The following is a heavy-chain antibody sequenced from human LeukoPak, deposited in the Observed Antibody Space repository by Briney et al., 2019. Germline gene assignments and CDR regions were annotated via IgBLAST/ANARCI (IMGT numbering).Heavy chain of an antibody. Sequence: SETLSLTCAVYGGSFSGYYWSWIRQPPGKGLEWIATIYHTGGTYYNPSLKSRVTMSIDTSKNQFSLKLSSVTAADTALYYCSRASSTSFYDFWGQGTLVTVSS. D-gene: IGHD2/OR15-2a*01. V-gene: IGHV4-34*01. CDR2: IYHTGGT. CDR1: GGSFSGYY. CDR3: SRASSTSFYDF. J-gene: IGHJ4*02.